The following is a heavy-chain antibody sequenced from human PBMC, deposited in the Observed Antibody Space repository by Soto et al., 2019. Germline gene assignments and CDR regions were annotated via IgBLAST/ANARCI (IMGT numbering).Heavy chain of an antibody. CDR2: IYYSGTT. J-gene: IGHJ5*02. Sequence: PSETLSLTCTVSGGSISSSSYHWGWIRQPPGKGLEWIGSIYYSGTTYYNPSLKSRVTISVDTSKNQFSLKLSSVTAADTAVYYCARQEVRVGATRDPWIWFDPWGQGTLVTVSS. CDR3: ARQEVRVGATRDPWIWFDP. D-gene: IGHD1-26*01. CDR1: GGSISSSSYH. V-gene: IGHV4-39*01.